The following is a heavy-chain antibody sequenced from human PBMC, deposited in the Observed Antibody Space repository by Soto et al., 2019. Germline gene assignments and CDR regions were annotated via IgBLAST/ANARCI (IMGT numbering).Heavy chain of an antibody. D-gene: IGHD6-13*01. J-gene: IGHJ6*02. CDR1: GFTFSSYW. CDR3: ARSPHPSYSSSWYNYYGMDV. V-gene: IGHV3-74*01. Sequence: GGSLRLSCAASGFTFSSYWMHWVRQAPGKGLVWVSRINSDGSSTNYADSVKGRFTISRDNAKNTLYLQMNSLRAEDTAVYFCARSPHPSYSSSWYNYYGMDVWGQGTTVTVSS. CDR2: INSDGSST.